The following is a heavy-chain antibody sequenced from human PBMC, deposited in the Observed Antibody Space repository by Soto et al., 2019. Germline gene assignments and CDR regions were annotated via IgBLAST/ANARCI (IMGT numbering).Heavy chain of an antibody. D-gene: IGHD3-3*01. CDR2: TFYSGSA. J-gene: IGHJ6*02. Sequence: PSETLSLTCTVSGGSPRGKSDYWSWIRQPPGKGLEWIGYTFYSGSANYNPSLGSRVSISADTSQNKIYLKLTSVTAADSAVYYCTRASAWITVFGVVYAHYYYGMDVWGQGTTVTVSS. CDR3: TRASAWITVFGVVYAHYYYGMDV. CDR1: GGSPRGKSDY. V-gene: IGHV4-61*01.